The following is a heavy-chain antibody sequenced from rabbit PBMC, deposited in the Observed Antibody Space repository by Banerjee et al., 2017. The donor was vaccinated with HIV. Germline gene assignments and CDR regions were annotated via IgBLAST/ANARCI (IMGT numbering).Heavy chain of an antibody. CDR1: GFSFSNGYV. D-gene: IGHD6-1*01. J-gene: IGHJ3*01. V-gene: IGHV1S45*01. Sequence: QEQLVESGGGLVQPEGSLTLTCTASGFSFSNGYVMCWVRQAPGKGLEWIACINTISGDTVYATWAKGRFTISKASWTTVTLQMTSLTAADTATYFCARGYAGYGYDGEYTLWGQGTLVTVS. CDR3: ARGYAGYGYDGEYTL. CDR2: INTISGDT.